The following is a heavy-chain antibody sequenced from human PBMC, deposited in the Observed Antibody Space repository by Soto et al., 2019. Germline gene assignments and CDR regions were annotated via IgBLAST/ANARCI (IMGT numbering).Heavy chain of an antibody. Sequence: GGSLRLSCAASGFTFSSYGMHWVRQAPGKGLEWVAVIWYDGSNKYYADSVKGRFTISRDNSKNTLYLQMNSLRAEDTAVYYCARVRYYDFWSGYQSYYYYYMDVWGKGTTVTVSS. CDR2: IWYDGSNK. J-gene: IGHJ6*03. D-gene: IGHD3-3*01. V-gene: IGHV3-33*01. CDR1: GFTFSSYG. CDR3: ARVRYYDFWSGYQSYYYYYMDV.